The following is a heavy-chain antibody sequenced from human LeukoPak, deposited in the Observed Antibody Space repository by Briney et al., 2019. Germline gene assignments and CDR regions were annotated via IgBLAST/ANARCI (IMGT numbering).Heavy chain of an antibody. CDR2: INPSGGST. V-gene: IGHV1-46*01. CDR3: AREEGAGYCSSTSCYTATVITN. D-gene: IGHD2-2*02. Sequence: ASVKVSCKASGYTFTSYYMHWVRQAPGQGLEWMGIINPSGGSTSYAQKFQGRVTMTRDMSTSTVYMELSSLRSEDTAVYYCAREEGAGYCSSTSCYTATVITNWGQGTLVTVSS. J-gene: IGHJ4*02. CDR1: GYTFTSYY.